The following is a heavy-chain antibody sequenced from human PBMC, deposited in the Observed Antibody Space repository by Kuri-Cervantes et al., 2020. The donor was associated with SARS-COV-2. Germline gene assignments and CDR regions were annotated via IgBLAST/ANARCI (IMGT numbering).Heavy chain of an antibody. CDR1: GFTFGDYA. D-gene: IGHD1-1*01. J-gene: IGHJ5*02. V-gene: IGHV3-49*03. Sequence: GGSLRLSCTASGFTFGDYAMSWFRQAPGKGLEWVGFIRSKAYGETTEYAASVKGRFTISKANAANSLYLKTNRLKDEDTAVYYCAREGRDNYPLDLWGQGTLVTVSS. CDR3: AREGRDNYPLDL. CDR2: IRSKAYGETT.